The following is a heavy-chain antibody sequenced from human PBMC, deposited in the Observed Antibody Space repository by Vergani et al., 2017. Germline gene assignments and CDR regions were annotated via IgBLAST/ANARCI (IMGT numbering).Heavy chain of an antibody. CDR1: GYTFTSYY. D-gene: IGHD6-19*01. Sequence: QVQLVQSGAEVKKPGASVKVSCKASGYTFTSYYMHWVRQAPGQGLEWMGIINPSGGSTSYAQKFQGRVTMTEDTSTDTAYMELSSLRSEDTAVYYCATLMAGTNGWDAFDIWGQGTMVTVSS. V-gene: IGHV1-46*01. CDR3: ATLMAGTNGWDAFDI. CDR2: INPSGGST. J-gene: IGHJ3*02.